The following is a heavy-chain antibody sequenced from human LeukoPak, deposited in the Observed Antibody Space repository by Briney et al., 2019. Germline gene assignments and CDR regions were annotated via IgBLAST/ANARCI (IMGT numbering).Heavy chain of an antibody. CDR2: ISYDGSHT. V-gene: IGHV3-30*18. J-gene: IGHJ4*02. CDR1: GFTFTTYG. D-gene: IGHD3-22*01. Sequence: GRSLRLSCAASGFTFTTYGMHWVRQTPGKGLEWLAVISYDGSHTYYTDSVKGRFTISRDNSKNTLYLQMNSLRAEDTAVYYCANSYYYDSSGHYTISNHLDYWGQGTLVTVSS. CDR3: ANSYYYDSSGHYTISNHLDY.